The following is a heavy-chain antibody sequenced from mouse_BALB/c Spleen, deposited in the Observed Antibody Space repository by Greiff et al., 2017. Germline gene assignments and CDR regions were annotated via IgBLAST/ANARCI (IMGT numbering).Heavy chain of an antibody. J-gene: IGHJ4*01. Sequence: QVQLKQSGAELVRPGVSVKISCKGSGYTFTDYAMHWVKQSHAKSLEWIGVISTYYGDASYNQKFKGKATMTVDKSSSTAYMELARLTSEDSAIYYCARGYDYAMDYWGQGTSVTVSS. D-gene: IGHD2-14*01. CDR1: GYTFTDYA. CDR3: ARGYDYAMDY. CDR2: ISTYYGDA. V-gene: IGHV1S137*01.